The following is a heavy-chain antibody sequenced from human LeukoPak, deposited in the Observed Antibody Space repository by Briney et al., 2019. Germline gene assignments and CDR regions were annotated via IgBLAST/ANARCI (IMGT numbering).Heavy chain of an antibody. J-gene: IGHJ4*02. V-gene: IGHV4-4*02. CDR1: GGSISSSNW. CDR3: ARDQGGYSGYDRSFDY. Sequence: PSETLSLTCAVSGGSISSSNWGSWVRQPPGKGLEWIGEIYHSGSTNYNPSLKSRVTISVDKSKNQFSLKLSSVTAADTAVYYCARDQGGYSGYDRSFDYWGQGTLVTVSS. D-gene: IGHD5-12*01. CDR2: IYHSGST.